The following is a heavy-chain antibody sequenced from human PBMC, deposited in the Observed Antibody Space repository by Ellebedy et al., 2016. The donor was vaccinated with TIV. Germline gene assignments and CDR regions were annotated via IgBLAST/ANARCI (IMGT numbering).Heavy chain of an antibody. V-gene: IGHV4-61*01. CDR2: IYYSGIT. D-gene: IGHD2-2*01. J-gene: IGHJ3*02. Sequence: MPSETLSLTCTVSGGSISSSTYYWGWIRQSPGKGLEWIGYIYYSGITNYNPFFKSRVTISVDTSKNQFSLKLNSVTAADTAVYFCARDVSLAAMYAFDIWGQGTMVTVSS. CDR3: ARDVSLAAMYAFDI. CDR1: GGSISSSTYY.